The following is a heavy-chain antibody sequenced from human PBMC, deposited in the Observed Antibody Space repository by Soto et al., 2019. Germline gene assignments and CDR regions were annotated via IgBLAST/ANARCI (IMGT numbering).Heavy chain of an antibody. CDR2: IYQSGVT. D-gene: IGHD6-19*01. J-gene: IGHJ5*02. CDR1: GDSYSICTYS. Sequence: SVPLALPCNMSGDSYSICTYSWSWIRQPPGKALQWIGFIYQSGVTSYNPSLASRVSISLDRSNNQCSLKLKSVTAADTAVYFCAGMPYTSGLRFDPWGPGTLVTVSS. V-gene: IGHV4-30-2*01. CDR3: AGMPYTSGLRFDP.